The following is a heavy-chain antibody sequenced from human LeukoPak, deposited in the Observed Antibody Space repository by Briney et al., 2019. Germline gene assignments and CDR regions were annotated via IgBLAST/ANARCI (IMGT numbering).Heavy chain of an antibody. V-gene: IGHV4-59*08. D-gene: IGHD3-9*01. Sequence: SETLSLTCAVYGGSFSGYYWSWIRQPPGKGLEWIGYIYYSGSTNYNPSLKSRVTISVDTSKNQFSLKLSSVTAADTAVYYCATNYDILTGPSFDAFDIWGQGTMVTVSS. CDR1: GGSFSGYY. CDR3: ATNYDILTGPSFDAFDI. J-gene: IGHJ3*02. CDR2: IYYSGST.